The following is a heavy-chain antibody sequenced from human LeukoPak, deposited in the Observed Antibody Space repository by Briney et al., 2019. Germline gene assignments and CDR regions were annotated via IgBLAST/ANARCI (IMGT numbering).Heavy chain of an antibody. CDR2: IYHNENT. Sequence: SETLSLTCAVSGYSISSGYYWGWIRQPPGKGLEWIGSIYHNENTYYNPSLKSRVTISVGTSKNQFSLKLSSVTAADTAVYYCARDPVLRYFDWLQGHFDYWGQGILVTVSS. CDR1: GYSISSGYY. J-gene: IGHJ4*02. D-gene: IGHD3-9*01. CDR3: ARDPVLRYFDWLQGHFDY. V-gene: IGHV4-38-2*02.